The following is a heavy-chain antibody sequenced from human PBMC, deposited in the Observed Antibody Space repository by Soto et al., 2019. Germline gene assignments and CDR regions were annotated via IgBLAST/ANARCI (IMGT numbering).Heavy chain of an antibody. J-gene: IGHJ3*02. V-gene: IGHV3-30*04. CDR2: ISYDGSNK. CDR3: VSNKTGVFDI. CDR1: GFTFSSYA. Sequence: GGSLRLSCAAAGFTFSSYAMHWVRQAPGKGLEWVAVISYDGSNKYYADSVKGRFTISRDNSKNTLYLQMNSLRAEDTAVYFCVSNKTGVFDIWGQGTMVTVSS.